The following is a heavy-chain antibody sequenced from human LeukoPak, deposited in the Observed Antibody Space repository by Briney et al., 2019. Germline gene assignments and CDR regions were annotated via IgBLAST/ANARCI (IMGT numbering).Heavy chain of an antibody. CDR3: VRGGDTGNWGYYFDF. V-gene: IGHV4-4*02. Sequence: SETLSLTCTVSGVAISSGNWWSWVRQLPGKGLEWIGDIFHGGSTNSNPSLRSRVTMSEDKSKNQFSLKLSSVTAADTAVYYCVRGGDTGNWGYYFDFWGQGTLVTVSS. D-gene: IGHD7-27*01. J-gene: IGHJ4*02. CDR1: GVAISSGNW. CDR2: IFHGGST.